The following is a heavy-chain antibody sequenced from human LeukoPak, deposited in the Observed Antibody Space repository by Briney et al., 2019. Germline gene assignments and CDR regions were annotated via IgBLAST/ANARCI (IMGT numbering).Heavy chain of an antibody. Sequence: GGSLRLSCAASGLTFSNSAMSWVCQAPGKGPEWVAVLSSGGGSTYYADSVKGRFTISRDNSENTQFLQMSTLRAEDTAVYYCANSPLAARPRLDYWGLGTLVTVSS. CDR1: GLTFSNSA. V-gene: IGHV3-23*01. CDR2: LSSGGGST. CDR3: ANSPLAARPRLDY. D-gene: IGHD6-6*01. J-gene: IGHJ4*02.